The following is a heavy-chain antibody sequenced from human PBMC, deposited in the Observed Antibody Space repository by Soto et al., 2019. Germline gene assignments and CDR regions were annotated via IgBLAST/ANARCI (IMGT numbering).Heavy chain of an antibody. Sequence: KPSETLSLTCTVSGGSISSSSYYWGWIRQPPGKGLEWIGSIYYSGSTYYNTSLKSRVTISVDTSKNQFSLKLSSVTAADTAVYYCARLRITMIVVVITTFDYWGQGTLVTVSS. D-gene: IGHD3-22*01. J-gene: IGHJ4*02. CDR2: IYYSGST. CDR3: ARLRITMIVVVITTFDY. V-gene: IGHV4-39*01. CDR1: GGSISSSSYY.